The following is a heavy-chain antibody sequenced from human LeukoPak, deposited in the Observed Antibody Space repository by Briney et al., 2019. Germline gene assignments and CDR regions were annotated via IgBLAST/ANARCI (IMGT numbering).Heavy chain of an antibody. CDR3: ARGHGDWPGNYFVH. J-gene: IGHJ4*02. Sequence: PGGSLRLSCAASGFSFSSYGMNWVRQAPGKGLEWVSSISGSGTIINYGDSVKGRFSSSRDSFNNVLYLQIYSLRVEDAAVYYCARGHGDWPGNYFVHWGLGTLVSVSS. D-gene: IGHD4-17*01. CDR1: GFSFSSYG. V-gene: IGHV3-23*01. CDR2: ISGSGTII.